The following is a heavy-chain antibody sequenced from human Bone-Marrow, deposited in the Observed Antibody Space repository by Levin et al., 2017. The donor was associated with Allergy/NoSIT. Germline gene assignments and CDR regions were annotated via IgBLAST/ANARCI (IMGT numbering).Heavy chain of an antibody. CDR3: ARDAFITMVRGYLDY. D-gene: IGHD3-10*01. CDR1: GFIFSNYG. V-gene: IGHV3-33*01. Sequence: GGSLRLSCAVSGFIFSNYGMHWVRQAPGKGLEWVAVIWYDGSNKNYAESVKGRFTISRDNSRNTLYLQMNCLIAEDTALYYCARDAFITMVRGYLDYWGQGALVTVSS. CDR2: IWYDGSNK. J-gene: IGHJ4*02.